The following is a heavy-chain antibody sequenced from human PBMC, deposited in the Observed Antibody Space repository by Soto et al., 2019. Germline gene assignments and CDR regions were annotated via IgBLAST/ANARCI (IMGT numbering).Heavy chain of an antibody. CDR2: ISPYTGNT. CDR3: AREKGKAVSGTYYYYGMDV. Sequence: QVQLVQSGAEVKRPGASLKVSCKASGYTFTSYGINWVRQAPGQGLEWMGWISPYTGNTNYAQEFQGSVTMTADTSTSTAYMELRRLRSDDTAVYYCAREKGKAVSGTYYYYGMDVWGQGTTVTVSS. J-gene: IGHJ6*02. V-gene: IGHV1-18*04. D-gene: IGHD6-19*01. CDR1: GYTFTSYG.